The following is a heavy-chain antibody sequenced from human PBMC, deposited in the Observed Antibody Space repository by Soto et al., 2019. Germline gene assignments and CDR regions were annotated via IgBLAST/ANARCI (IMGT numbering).Heavy chain of an antibody. D-gene: IGHD3-22*01. CDR3: AREIYDDYDSSGFDH. J-gene: IGHJ4*02. Sequence: GGSLRLSCAASGFTFSSYSMNWVRQAPGKGLEWVSYIGGTSGTTYYAQYVKGRFTISRDNGKNSLNLQMDSLSDEDTAVYYCAREIYDDYDSSGFDHWGQGTLGTVSS. V-gene: IGHV3-48*02. CDR2: IGGTSGTT. CDR1: GFTFSSYS.